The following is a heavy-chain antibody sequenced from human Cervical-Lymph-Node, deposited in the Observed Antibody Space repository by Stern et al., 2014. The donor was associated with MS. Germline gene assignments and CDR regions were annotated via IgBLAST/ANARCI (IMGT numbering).Heavy chain of an antibody. CDR1: GGDFSSYA. Sequence: QVQLVESGAEVKKPGSSVTVSCKASGGDFSSYAVSWLLQAPGQGPEWMGIIPQMFAIANYAQKFQGRVTITADESTSTAYMEIHSLKSGDTAVYYCAREADPHSGTFDFWGQGTLVTVSS. CDR2: IPQMFAIA. D-gene: IGHD1-14*01. V-gene: IGHV1-69*18. CDR3: AREADPHSGTFDF. J-gene: IGHJ4*02.